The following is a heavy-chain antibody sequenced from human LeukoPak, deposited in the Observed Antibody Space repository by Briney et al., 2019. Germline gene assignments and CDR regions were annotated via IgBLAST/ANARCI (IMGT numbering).Heavy chain of an antibody. CDR1: GFTFSSYS. Sequence: PGGSLRLSCAASGFTFSSYSMNWVRQAPGKGLEWVSSISSSSSYIYYADSVKGRFTISRDNAKNSLYLQVNSLRAEDTAVYYCARDERGSYSPNFDYWGQGTLVTVSS. CDR3: ARDERGSYSPNFDY. D-gene: IGHD1-26*01. V-gene: IGHV3-21*01. J-gene: IGHJ4*02. CDR2: ISSSSSYI.